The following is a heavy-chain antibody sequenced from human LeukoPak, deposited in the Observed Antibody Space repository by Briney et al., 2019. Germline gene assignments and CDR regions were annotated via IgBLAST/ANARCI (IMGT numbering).Heavy chain of an antibody. J-gene: IGHJ5*02. CDR3: ARGMAYSSSSGGWFDP. Sequence: SVKVSCKASGGTFSSYAISWVRQAPGQGLEWMGGIIPIFGTANYEQKFQGRVTITTDESTSTDYMELSSMISENTAVYYCARGMAYSSSSGGWFDPWGQGTLVTVSS. CDR2: IIPIFGTA. CDR1: GGTFSSYA. D-gene: IGHD6-6*01. V-gene: IGHV1-69*05.